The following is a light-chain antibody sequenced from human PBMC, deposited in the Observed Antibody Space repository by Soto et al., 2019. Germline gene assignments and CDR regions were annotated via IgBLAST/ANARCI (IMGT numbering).Light chain of an antibody. Sequence: EIVLTQSPAPLSLSPGERATLSCRASQSVGNNLAWYQQKPGQAPRLLIYDASNRATGIPARFSGSGSGTDFTLTISSLEAEDFAVYYCQQRSNWPPITFGQGTRLEIK. CDR3: QQRSNWPPIT. J-gene: IGKJ5*01. CDR1: QSVGNN. V-gene: IGKV3-11*01. CDR2: DAS.